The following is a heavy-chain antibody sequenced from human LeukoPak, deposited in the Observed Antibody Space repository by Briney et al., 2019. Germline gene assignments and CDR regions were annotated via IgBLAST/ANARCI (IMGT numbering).Heavy chain of an antibody. D-gene: IGHD3-16*01. V-gene: IGHV3-30*04. Sequence: GGSLRLSCAASGFTFSSYAMHWVRQAPGKGLEWVAVISYDGSNKYYADSVKGRFTISRDNSKYTLYLQMNSLRAEDTAVYYCARARLTDYVWGRRTFDIWGQGTMVTISS. CDR3: ARARLTDYVWGRRTFDI. CDR1: GFTFSSYA. J-gene: IGHJ3*02. CDR2: ISYDGSNK.